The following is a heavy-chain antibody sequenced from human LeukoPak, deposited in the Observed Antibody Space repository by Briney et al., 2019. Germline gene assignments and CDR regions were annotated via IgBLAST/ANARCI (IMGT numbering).Heavy chain of an antibody. D-gene: IGHD4-17*01. CDR1: GGSISNYY. CDR3: ARLGYGEYLFYSDY. J-gene: IGHJ4*02. CDR2: ISYSGST. V-gene: IGHV4-59*01. Sequence: SETLSLTCTVSGGSISNYYWSWIRQPPGRGLEWIGYISYSGSTNYNPSLKSRVTISVDTSKNQFSLRLSSVTAADTAVYYCARLGYGEYLFYSDYWGQGTLVTVSS.